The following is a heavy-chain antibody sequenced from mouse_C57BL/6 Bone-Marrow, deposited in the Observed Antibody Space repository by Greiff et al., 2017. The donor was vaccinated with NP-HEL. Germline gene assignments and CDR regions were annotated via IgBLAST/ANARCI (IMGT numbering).Heavy chain of an antibody. CDR1: GYTFTSYW. J-gene: IGHJ3*01. Sequence: QVQLQQPGAELVKPGASVKLSCKASGYTFTSYWMHWVKQRPGQGLEWIGMIHPNSGSTNYNEKFKSKATLTVDKSSSTAYMQLSSLTSEDSAVYYCAKFITTVVATSHWGQGTLVTVSA. CDR3: AKFITTVVATSH. V-gene: IGHV1-64*01. CDR2: IHPNSGST. D-gene: IGHD1-1*01.